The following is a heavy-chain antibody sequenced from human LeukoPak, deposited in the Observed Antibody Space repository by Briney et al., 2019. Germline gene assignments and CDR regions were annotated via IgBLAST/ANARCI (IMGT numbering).Heavy chain of an antibody. CDR3: ASHRDRRYYFDY. Sequence: GGSLRLSCAASGFTFSSYEMNWVRQAPGKGLEWVSYSSSSGSTIYYADSVKGRFTISRDNAKNSLYLQMNSLRAEDTAVYYCASHRDRRYYFDYWGQGTLVTVSS. CDR2: SSSSGSTI. V-gene: IGHV3-48*03. CDR1: GFTFSSYE. J-gene: IGHJ4*02. D-gene: IGHD1-14*01.